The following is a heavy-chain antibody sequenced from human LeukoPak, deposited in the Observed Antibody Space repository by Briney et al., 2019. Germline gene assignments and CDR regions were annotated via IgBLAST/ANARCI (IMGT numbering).Heavy chain of an antibody. CDR3: ARVLSYYDFWSDPQGLGSNRYYMDV. V-gene: IGHV3-21*01. D-gene: IGHD3-3*01. Sequence: GGSLRLSCAASGFTFSSYSMNWVRQAPGKGLEWVSSISSSSSYIYYADSVKGRFTISRDNAKNSLYLQMNSLRAEDTAVYYCARVLSYYDFWSDPQGLGSNRYYMDVWGKGTTVTVSS. CDR2: ISSSSSYI. J-gene: IGHJ6*03. CDR1: GFTFSSYS.